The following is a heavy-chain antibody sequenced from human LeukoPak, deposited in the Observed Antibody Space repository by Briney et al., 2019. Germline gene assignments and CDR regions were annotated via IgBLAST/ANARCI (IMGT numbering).Heavy chain of an antibody. J-gene: IGHJ3*02. V-gene: IGHV1-24*01. CDR1: GYTLTELS. CDR2: FDPEDGET. D-gene: IGHD6-19*01. CDR3: ATRKQWLVRGAFDI. Sequence: ASVKVSCKVSGYTLTELSMHWVRQAPGKGLEWMGGFDPEDGETIYAQKFQGRVTMTEDTSTDTAYMELSSLRSEDTAVYYCATRKQWLVRGAFDIWGQGTTVTVSS.